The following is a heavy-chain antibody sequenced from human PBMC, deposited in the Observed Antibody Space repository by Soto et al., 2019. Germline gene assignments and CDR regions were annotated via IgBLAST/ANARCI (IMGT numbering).Heavy chain of an antibody. CDR2: IGTAGDT. D-gene: IGHD2-15*01. V-gene: IGHV3-13*01. CDR1: GFTFSGFD. CDR3: ARGQEVGAHFFDS. Sequence: LRLSCEASGFTFSGFDMHWVRQPTGKGLEWVSTIGTAGDTYYAVSVKGRFTISRDNAKNSLSLQMNSLRAGDMAVYFCARGQEVGAHFFDSWGQGTQVTVSS. J-gene: IGHJ4*02.